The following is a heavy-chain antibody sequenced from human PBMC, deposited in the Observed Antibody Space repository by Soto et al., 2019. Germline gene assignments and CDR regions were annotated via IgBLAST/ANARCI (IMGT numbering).Heavy chain of an antibody. CDR3: AKDPSTGSADY. J-gene: IGHJ4*02. D-gene: IGHD3-9*01. CDR2: ISGSDGTT. CDR1: GFTFSSHA. Sequence: SGGSLRLSCAASGFTFSSHAMSWVRQAPGKGLEWVSSISGSDGTTYYAKSVKGRFAISRDNAKNSLYLQMNSLRAEDTAMYYCAKDPSTGSADYWGQGTQVTVPQ. V-gene: IGHV3-23*01.